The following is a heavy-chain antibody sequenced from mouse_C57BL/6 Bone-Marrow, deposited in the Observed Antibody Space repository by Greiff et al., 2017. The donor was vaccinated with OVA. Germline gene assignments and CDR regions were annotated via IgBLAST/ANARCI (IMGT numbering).Heavy chain of an antibody. Sequence: VQLQQSGAELARPGASVKLSCKASGYTFTSYGISWVKQRTGPGLEWIGEIYPRSGNTYYNEKLKGKATLTADKSSRTAYMWLRSLTSDDSAVYFCARFYYYGSSAWFAYWGQGTLVTVSA. CDR3: ARFYYYGSSAWFAY. J-gene: IGHJ3*01. V-gene: IGHV1-81*01. CDR2: IYPRSGNT. D-gene: IGHD1-1*01. CDR1: GYTFTSYG.